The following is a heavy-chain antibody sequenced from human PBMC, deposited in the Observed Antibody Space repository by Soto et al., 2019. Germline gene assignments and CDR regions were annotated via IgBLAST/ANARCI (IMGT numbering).Heavy chain of an antibody. V-gene: IGHV1-8*01. CDR3: ATEGGSRDGVDY. D-gene: IGHD3-16*01. CDR1: GYTFTSYD. CDR2: MNPNSGNT. J-gene: IGHJ4*02. Sequence: QVQLVQSGAEVKKPGASVKVSCKASGYTFTSYDINWVRQATGQGLEWMGWMNPNSGNTGYAQKFPGRVTRTRNTSISTAYMELRSLRSEDTAVYYCATEGGSRDGVDYWGQGPRVTVSS.